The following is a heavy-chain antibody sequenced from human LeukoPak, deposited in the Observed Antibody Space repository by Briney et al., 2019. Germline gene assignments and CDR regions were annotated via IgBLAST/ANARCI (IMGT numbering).Heavy chain of an antibody. CDR3: ARDYYDSSGSDAFDI. V-gene: IGHV1-69*04. CDR1: GYTFTSYY. J-gene: IGHJ3*02. D-gene: IGHD3-22*01. CDR2: IIPILGIA. Sequence: SVKVSCKASGYTFTSYYMHWVRQAPGQGLEWMGRIIPILGIANYAQKFQGRVTITADKSTSTAYMELSSLRSEDTAVYYCARDYYDSSGSDAFDIWGQGTMVTVSS.